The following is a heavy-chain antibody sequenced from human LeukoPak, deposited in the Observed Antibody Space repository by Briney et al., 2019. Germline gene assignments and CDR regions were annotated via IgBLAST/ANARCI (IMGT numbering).Heavy chain of an antibody. D-gene: IGHD3-3*01. CDR3: AKDHDFWSGYPDY. CDR1: GFTFSSYA. CDR2: ISGSGGST. V-gene: IGHV3-23*01. Sequence: PGGSLRLSCAASGFTFSSYAMSWVRQAPGKGLEWVSAISGSGGSTYCADSVKGRFTISRDNSKNTLYLQMNSLGAEDTAVYYCAKDHDFWSGYPDYWGQGTLVTVSS. J-gene: IGHJ4*02.